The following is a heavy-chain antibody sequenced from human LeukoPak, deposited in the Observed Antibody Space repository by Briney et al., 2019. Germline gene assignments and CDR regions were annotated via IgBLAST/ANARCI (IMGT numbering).Heavy chain of an antibody. Sequence: SQTLSLTCAVSGGSISSGVSYWSWIRQPPGKGLEWIGEINHSGSTNYNPSLKSRVTISVDTSKNQFSLKLSSVTAADTAVYYCARDGRDSSGWYRARDYWGQGTLVTVSS. CDR3: ARDGRDSSGWYRARDY. CDR1: GGSISSGVSY. J-gene: IGHJ4*02. CDR2: INHSGST. D-gene: IGHD6-19*01. V-gene: IGHV4-30-2*01.